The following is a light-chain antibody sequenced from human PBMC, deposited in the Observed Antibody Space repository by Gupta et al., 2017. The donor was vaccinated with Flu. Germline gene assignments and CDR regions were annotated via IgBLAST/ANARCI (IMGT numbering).Light chain of an antibody. V-gene: IGKV3-20*01. CDR1: QNVGHNY. CDR3: QQYDGSST. J-gene: IGKJ3*01. CDR2: GAS. Sequence: EIVLTQSPGTLSLSPGERATLSCRASQNVGHNYLAWYQQKPGQAPRLLSHGASSRATDVPDRFSGSGSGTDFTLTISRLEPEDFAVYYCQQYDGSSTFGPGTKVDIK.